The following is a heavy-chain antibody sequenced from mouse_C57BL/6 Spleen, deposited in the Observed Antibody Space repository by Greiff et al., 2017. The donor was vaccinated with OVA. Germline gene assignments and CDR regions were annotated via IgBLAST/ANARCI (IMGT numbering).Heavy chain of an antibody. J-gene: IGHJ2*01. CDR2: ISSGGSYT. CDR1: GFTFSSYG. CDR3: ARHDGSYFDY. Sequence: EVNVVESGGDLVKPGGSLKLSCAASGFTFSSYGMSWVRQTPDKRLEWVATISSGGSYTYYPDSVKGRFTISRDNAKNTLYLQMSSLKSEDTAMYYCARHDGSYFDYWGQGTTLTVSS. V-gene: IGHV5-6*01.